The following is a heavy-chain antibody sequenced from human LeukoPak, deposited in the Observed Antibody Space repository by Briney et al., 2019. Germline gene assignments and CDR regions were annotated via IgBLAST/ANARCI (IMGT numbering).Heavy chain of an antibody. CDR3: ARGSGLYYDSTDYYFEAFDY. V-gene: IGHV4-61*01. J-gene: IGHJ4*02. CDR2: IYYSGST. Sequence: SETLSLTCSVSGGSVSSGSYYWSWIRQPPGKGLEWIGYIYYSGSTNYNPSLKSRVTISVDTSKNQFSLKLSSVTAADTAVYYCARGSGLYYDSTDYYFEAFDYWGQGTLVTVSS. CDR1: GGSVSSGSYY. D-gene: IGHD3-22*01.